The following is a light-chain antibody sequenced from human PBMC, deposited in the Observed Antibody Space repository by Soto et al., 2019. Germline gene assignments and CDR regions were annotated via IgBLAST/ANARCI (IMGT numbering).Light chain of an antibody. V-gene: IGKV1-12*01. Sequence: DIQMPQSPSSVSASVGDRVTITCRASQGIRSWLAWLQQKPGKAPKLLIYAASSLQSGVPSRFSRSGPGPDFTLTISSLQPEDFATYDCQQANSCHLTFGGGTKGEMK. CDR1: QGIRSW. J-gene: IGKJ4*01. CDR2: AAS. CDR3: QQANSCHLT.